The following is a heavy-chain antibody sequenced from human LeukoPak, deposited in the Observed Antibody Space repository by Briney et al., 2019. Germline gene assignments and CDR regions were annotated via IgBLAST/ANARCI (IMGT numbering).Heavy chain of an antibody. J-gene: IGHJ6*02. CDR2: MNPNSGNT. CDR3: ARARFLEWFYYYYGMDV. V-gene: IGHV1-8*02. CDR1: GYTFISYD. D-gene: IGHD3-3*01. Sequence: GASVKVSCKASGYTFISYDINWVRQATGQGLEWMGWMNPNSGNTGYAQKFQGRVTMTRNTSISTAYMELSSLRSEDTAVYYCARARFLEWFYYYYGMDVWGQGTAVTVSS.